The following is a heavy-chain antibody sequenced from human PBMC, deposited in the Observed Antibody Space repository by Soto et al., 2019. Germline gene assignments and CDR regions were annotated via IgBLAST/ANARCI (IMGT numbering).Heavy chain of an antibody. CDR3: ARDEYSSGWNYPNWFDP. J-gene: IGHJ5*02. D-gene: IGHD6-19*01. CDR2: ISSSSSTI. Sequence: PGGSLRLSCAASGFTFSSYSMNWVRQAPGKGLEWVSYISSSSSTIYYADSVKGRFTISRDNAKNSLYLQMNSLRAEDTAVYYCARDEYSSGWNYPNWFDPWGQGTLVTVSS. V-gene: IGHV3-48*01. CDR1: GFTFSSYS.